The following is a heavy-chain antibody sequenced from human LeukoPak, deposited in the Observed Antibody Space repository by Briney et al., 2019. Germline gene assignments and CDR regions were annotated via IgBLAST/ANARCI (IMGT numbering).Heavy chain of an antibody. Sequence: PGGSLRLSCAASGYTFADYAMHWVRQAPGKGLEWVSLISGDGYGTYYADSVKGRFTISRDNTENSLYLQMNSLRTEDTAFYYCAKDTTPLGGYSGYGHYGGQGTLVAVSS. CDR1: GYTFADYA. J-gene: IGHJ4*02. D-gene: IGHD5-12*01. V-gene: IGHV3-43*02. CDR3: AKDTTPLGGYSGYGHY. CDR2: ISGDGYGT.